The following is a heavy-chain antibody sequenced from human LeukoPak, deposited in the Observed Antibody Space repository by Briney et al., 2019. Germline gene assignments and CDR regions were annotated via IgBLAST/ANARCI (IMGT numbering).Heavy chain of an antibody. D-gene: IGHD3-16*01. J-gene: IGHJ3*02. CDR2: IDPSGGST. CDR3: ARSAMIAVLGEVNDAFDI. Sequence: GASVKLPCKASGYTFTSYYMHWVRQAPGQGLEWMGIIDPSGGSTSYAQKFQGRVTMTRDMSTSTVYMELSSLRSEDTAVYYCARSAMIAVLGEVNDAFDIWGQGTMVTVSS. V-gene: IGHV1-46*01. CDR1: GYTFTSYY.